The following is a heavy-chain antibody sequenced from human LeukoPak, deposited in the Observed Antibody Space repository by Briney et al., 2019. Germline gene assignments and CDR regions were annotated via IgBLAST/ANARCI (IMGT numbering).Heavy chain of an antibody. CDR3: AKDHMVRGVKLLYYFDY. CDR1: GFTFSSYS. D-gene: IGHD3-10*01. J-gene: IGHJ4*02. Sequence: GGSPRLSCAASGFTFSSYSMNWVRQAPGKGLEWVSSISSSSSYIYYADSVKGRFTISRDNAKNSLYLQMNSLRAEDTAVYYCAKDHMVRGVKLLYYFDYWGQGTLVTVSS. CDR2: ISSSSSYI. V-gene: IGHV3-21*04.